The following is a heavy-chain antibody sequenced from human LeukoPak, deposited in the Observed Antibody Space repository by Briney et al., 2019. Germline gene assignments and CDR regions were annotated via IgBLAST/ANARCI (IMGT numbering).Heavy chain of an antibody. J-gene: IGHJ4*02. CDR3: VKEGYYGWGGSPTFYFDY. V-gene: IGHV3-30*04. D-gene: IGHD3-10*01. CDR2: ISHDVKTT. Sequence: GGSLRLSCVASGFSFSDSVIHWVRQAPGKGLEWVAVISHDVKTTYYADSAKGRFTISRDNSRNTVFLQMNRLRPEDTAVYYCVKEGYYGWGGSPTFYFDYWGQGTRVTVSS. CDR1: GFSFSDSV.